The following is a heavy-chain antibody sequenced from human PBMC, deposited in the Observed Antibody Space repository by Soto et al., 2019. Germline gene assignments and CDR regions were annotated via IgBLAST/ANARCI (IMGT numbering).Heavy chain of an antibody. CDR3: AKDGIAWYQLFDY. CDR1: GFTFSSYA. CDR2: ISGSGGST. Sequence: EVQLLESGGGLVQPGGSLRLSCAASGFTFSSYAMSWVRQAPGKGLEWVAAISGSGGSTYYADSVKGRFTISRDNSKNTLYLQMNSLRAEDMAVYYCAKDGIAWYQLFDYWGQGTLVTVSS. J-gene: IGHJ4*02. V-gene: IGHV3-23*01. D-gene: IGHD2-2*01.